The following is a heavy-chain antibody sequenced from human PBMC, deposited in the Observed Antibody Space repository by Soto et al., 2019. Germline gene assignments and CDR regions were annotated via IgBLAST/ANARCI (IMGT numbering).Heavy chain of an antibody. CDR2: IWYDGSNK. J-gene: IGHJ4*02. D-gene: IGHD1-26*01. V-gene: IGHV3-33*01. Sequence: QVQLVESGGGVVQPGRSLRLSCAASGFTFSSYGMHWVRQAPGKGLEWVAVIWYDGSNKYYADSVKGRFTISRDNSKNTLYLQMNSLRAEDTAVYYCAREVYWQSIDYWGQGTLVTVSS. CDR3: AREVYWQSIDY. CDR1: GFTFSSYG.